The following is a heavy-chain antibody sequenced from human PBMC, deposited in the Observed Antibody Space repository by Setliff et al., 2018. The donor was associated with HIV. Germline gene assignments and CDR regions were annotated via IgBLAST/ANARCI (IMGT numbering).Heavy chain of an antibody. CDR1: GYSFTTYW. Sequence: GESLKISCKGSGYSFTTYWIGWVRQMPGKGLEWMGIIYPGDSDTRNSPSFQGQVTISADKSLSTAYLQWSSLKASDTAMYYCARHGQYGSGSYYNRPFDYWGQGTLVTVSS. J-gene: IGHJ4*02. CDR2: IYPGDSDT. D-gene: IGHD3-10*01. CDR3: ARHGQYGSGSYYNRPFDY. V-gene: IGHV5-51*01.